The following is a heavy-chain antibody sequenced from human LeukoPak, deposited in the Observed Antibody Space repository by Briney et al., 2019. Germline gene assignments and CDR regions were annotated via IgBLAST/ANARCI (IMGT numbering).Heavy chain of an antibody. Sequence: SETLSLTCTVSGGSISSYYWSWIRQPAGKGLEWIGRIYTSGSTNYNPSLKSRVTMSVDTSKNQFTLKLSSVTAADTAVYYCARDFTDSGSSLVYYYYYYMDVWGKGTTVTASS. CDR1: GGSISSYY. CDR2: IYTSGST. D-gene: IGHD1-26*01. V-gene: IGHV4-4*07. J-gene: IGHJ6*03. CDR3: ARDFTDSGSSLVYYYYYYMDV.